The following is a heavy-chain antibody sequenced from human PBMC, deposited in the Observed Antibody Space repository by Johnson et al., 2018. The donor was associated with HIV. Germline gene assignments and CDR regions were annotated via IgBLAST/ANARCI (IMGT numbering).Heavy chain of an antibody. CDR1: GLIFSRSW. CDR3: ARAFGSAFDI. CDR2: ISHDGYNE. D-gene: IGHD1-14*01. J-gene: IGHJ3*02. Sequence: MQLVESGGNLVQPGGSLRLSCAASGLIFSRSWIHWVRQAPGKGLEWVAVISHDGYNEDYVDSVKGRFTISRDNAKNSLYLQMNSLRAEDTAVYYCARAFGSAFDIWGQGTIVTVSS. V-gene: IGHV3-7*03.